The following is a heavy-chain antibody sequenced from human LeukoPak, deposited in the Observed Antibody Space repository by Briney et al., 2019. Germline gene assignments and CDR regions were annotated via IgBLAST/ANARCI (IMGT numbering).Heavy chain of an antibody. V-gene: IGHV3-30*04. Sequence: GGSLRLSCAASGFTFFTYSMDWVRQAPSKGLEGVAVVSYDGSNKNYADSVEGRLTISRDNSKSTLYLQMNSLRPDDTAVYYCARGVTEDTGVAQFDSWGQGSLVTVSS. J-gene: IGHJ4*02. CDR1: GFTFFTYS. D-gene: IGHD3-3*01. CDR2: VSYDGSNK. CDR3: ARGVTEDTGVAQFDS.